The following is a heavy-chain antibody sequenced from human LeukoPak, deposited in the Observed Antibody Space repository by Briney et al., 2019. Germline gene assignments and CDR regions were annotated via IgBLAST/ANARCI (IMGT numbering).Heavy chain of an antibody. J-gene: IGHJ5*02. CDR3: ARGRYCSSTSCRPYNWFDP. CDR1: GFTFSNAW. V-gene: IGHV3-11*04. CDR2: ISSSGSTI. D-gene: IGHD2-2*01. Sequence: GGSLRLSCAASGFTFSNAWMSWVRQAPGKGLEWVSYISSSGSTIYYADSVKGRFTISRDNAKNPLYLQMNSLRAEDTAVYYCARGRYCSSTSCRPYNWFDPWGQGTLVTVSS.